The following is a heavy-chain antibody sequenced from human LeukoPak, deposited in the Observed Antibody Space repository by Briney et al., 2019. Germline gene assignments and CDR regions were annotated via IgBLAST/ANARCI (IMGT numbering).Heavy chain of an antibody. Sequence: GGSLRLSCADSGFTFSSYAMSWVRQAPGKGLEWVSAISAGGGTTYYADSVKGRFTISRDKSKNTLYLQMNSLRAEDTAVYYCAKGYYYGSGSLRWFDPWGQGTLVTVSS. V-gene: IGHV3-23*01. D-gene: IGHD3-10*01. J-gene: IGHJ5*02. CDR1: GFTFSSYA. CDR3: AKGYYYGSGSLRWFDP. CDR2: ISAGGGTT.